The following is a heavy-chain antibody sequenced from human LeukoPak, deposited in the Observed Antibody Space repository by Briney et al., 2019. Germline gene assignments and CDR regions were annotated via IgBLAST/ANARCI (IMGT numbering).Heavy chain of an antibody. D-gene: IGHD3-10*01. CDR3: AKCSDFGSGSYYLPALYYYYYGMDV. V-gene: IGHV3-11*01. CDR2: ISSSGSTI. J-gene: IGHJ6*02. CDR1: GFTFSDYY. Sequence: PGGSLRLSCAASGFTFSDYYMSWIRQAPGKGLEWVSYISSSGSTIYYADSVKGRFTISRDNAKNSLYLQMNSLRAEDTAVYYCAKCSDFGSGSYYLPALYYYYYGMDVWGQGTTVTVSS.